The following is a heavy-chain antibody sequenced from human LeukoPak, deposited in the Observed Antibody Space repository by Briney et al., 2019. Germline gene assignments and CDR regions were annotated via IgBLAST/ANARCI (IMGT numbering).Heavy chain of an antibody. Sequence: ASVKVSCKASGYTFTTYAMHWVRQAPGQKLEWMGWINAGSGDTKYSQKFQGRVTITRDTSASTAYMELSSLRPEDTAVYYCARDRDRFTIFGAPIARFYYDMDVWGQGTTVTVSS. J-gene: IGHJ6*02. CDR1: GYTFTTYA. CDR2: INAGSGDT. CDR3: ARDRDRFTIFGAPIARFYYDMDV. D-gene: IGHD3-3*01. V-gene: IGHV1-3*01.